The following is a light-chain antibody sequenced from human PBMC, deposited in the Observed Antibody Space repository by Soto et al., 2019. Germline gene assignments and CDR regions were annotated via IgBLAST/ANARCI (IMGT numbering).Light chain of an antibody. V-gene: IGKV1-5*03. J-gene: IGKJ2*01. CDR1: QSISSW. CDR2: KAS. CDR3: QQYDSYPYT. Sequence: DIQMTQSPSTLSASVGDRVTITCRASQSISSWLAWYQQKPGKAPKLLIYKASSLESGVPSRFSGTGSGTEFTLTISSLQPDDFATYYCQQYDSYPYTFGQGTKLEIK.